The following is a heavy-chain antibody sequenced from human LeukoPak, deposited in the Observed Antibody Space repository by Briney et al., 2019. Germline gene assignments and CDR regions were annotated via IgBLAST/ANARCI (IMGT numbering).Heavy chain of an antibody. CDR2: IYSGGST. V-gene: IGHV3-53*01. CDR1: GFTVSSNY. J-gene: IGHJ4*02. D-gene: IGHD2-15*01. CDR3: ARDYTYCSGSRCYDRFDY. Sequence: GGSLRLSCAASGFTVSSNYMSWVRQAPGKGLEWVSVIYSGGSTYYADSVEGRFTISRDNSKNTLYLQMNSLTAEDTAVYYCARDYTYCSGSRCYDRFDYWGQGIRVTVSS.